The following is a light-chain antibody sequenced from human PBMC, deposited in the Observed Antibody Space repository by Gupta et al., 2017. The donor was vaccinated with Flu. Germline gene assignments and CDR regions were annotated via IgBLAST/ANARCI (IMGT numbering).Light chain of an antibody. CDR3: CSYTTTNTLI. V-gene: IGLV2-14*01. CDR2: EVS. CDR1: IDDVGGYKY. Sequence: QSALTQPASVSGSPGQSITISCAGTIDDVGGYKYVSWYQQHPGSAPKLMMYEVSNRPSGISNRFSASKSGNTASLTISGLQAEDEADYYCCSYTTTNTLIFGGGTKLTVL. J-gene: IGLJ2*01.